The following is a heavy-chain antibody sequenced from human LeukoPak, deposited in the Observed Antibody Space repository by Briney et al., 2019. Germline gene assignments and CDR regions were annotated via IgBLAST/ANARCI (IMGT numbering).Heavy chain of an antibody. D-gene: IGHD6-13*01. CDR2: IYYSGST. J-gene: IGHJ3*02. CDR3: TAAGIGAFDI. CDR1: GGPISSYY. Sequence: SETLSLTCTVSGGPISSYYWSWIRQPPGEGLEWIGYIYYSGSTNYNPSLKSRVTISVDTSKNQFSLKLSSVTAADTAVYYCTAAGIGAFDIWGQGTMVTVSS. V-gene: IGHV4-59*01.